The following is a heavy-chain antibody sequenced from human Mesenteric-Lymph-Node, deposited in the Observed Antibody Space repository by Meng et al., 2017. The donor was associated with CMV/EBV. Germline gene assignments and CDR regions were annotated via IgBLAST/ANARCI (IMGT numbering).Heavy chain of an antibody. J-gene: IGHJ1*01. Sequence: KASGYSFTTCAVNWVRRAPGQGLEWMGWINTNSGNPTYAQVFTGRFVFSLDTSVSTAYLQISSLKAEDTAVYYCARESCISTSCFFQHWGQGTLVTVSS. CDR3: ARESCISTSCFFQH. D-gene: IGHD2-2*01. CDR1: GYSFTTCA. CDR2: INTNSGNP. V-gene: IGHV7-4-1*02.